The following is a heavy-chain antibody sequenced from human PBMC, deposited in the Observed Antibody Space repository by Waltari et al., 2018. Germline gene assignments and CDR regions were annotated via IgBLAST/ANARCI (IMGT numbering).Heavy chain of an antibody. CDR3: AKMVVAATGNYFDY. V-gene: IGHV3-23*03. Sequence: EVQLLESGGGLVQPGGSLRLSCAASGFTFSSYAMSWVRQAPGKGLEWVSVIYSGGSTYYADSVKGRFTISRDNSKNTLYLQMNSLRAEDTAVYYCAKMVVAATGNYFDYWGQGTLVTVSS. CDR2: IYSGGST. D-gene: IGHD2-15*01. CDR1: GFTFSSYA. J-gene: IGHJ4*02.